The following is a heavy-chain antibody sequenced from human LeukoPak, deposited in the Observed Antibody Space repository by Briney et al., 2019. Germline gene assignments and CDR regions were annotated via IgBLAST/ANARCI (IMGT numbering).Heavy chain of an antibody. CDR3: ARDRNYYDSGKYHHYYDY. CDR2: IKHDGSEI. D-gene: IGHD3-10*01. Sequence: GGSLRLPCAASGFTFSTYWMSWVRQAPGKGLEWVANIKHDGSEIYYVDSVKGRFTISRDSAKKSLYLQMNSLRAEDTAVYFCARDRNYYDSGKYHHYYDYWGQGALVTVSS. J-gene: IGHJ4*02. V-gene: IGHV3-7*01. CDR1: GFTFSTYW.